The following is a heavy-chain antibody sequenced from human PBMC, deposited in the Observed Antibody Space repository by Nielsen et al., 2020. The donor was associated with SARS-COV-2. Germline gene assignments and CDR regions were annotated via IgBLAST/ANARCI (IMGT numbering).Heavy chain of an antibody. D-gene: IGHD3-22*01. CDR1: GYSISSGYY. V-gene: IGHV4-38-2*02. J-gene: IGHJ4*02. Sequence: SETLSLTCTVSGYSISSGYYWGWIRQPPGKGLEWIGSIYHSGSTYYNPSLKSRVTISVDTSKNQFSLKLSSVTAADTAVYYCASGGLDSSGYYYARDFDYWGQGTLVTVSS. CDR3: ASGGLDSSGYYYARDFDY. CDR2: IYHSGST.